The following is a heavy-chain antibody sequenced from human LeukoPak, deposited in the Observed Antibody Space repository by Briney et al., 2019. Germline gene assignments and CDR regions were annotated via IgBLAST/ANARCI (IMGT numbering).Heavy chain of an antibody. CDR1: GGSISSGDYY. CDR2: IYYSGST. J-gene: IGHJ5*02. Sequence: SETLSLTCTVSGGSISSGDYYWSWIRQPPGKGLEWIGYIYYSGSTYYNPSLKSRVTISVDTSKNQFSLKLSSVTAADTAVYYCARDPGEDCSSTSCYSWFDPGGQGTLVTVSS. V-gene: IGHV4-30-4*01. CDR3: ARDPGEDCSSTSCYSWFDP. D-gene: IGHD2-2*01.